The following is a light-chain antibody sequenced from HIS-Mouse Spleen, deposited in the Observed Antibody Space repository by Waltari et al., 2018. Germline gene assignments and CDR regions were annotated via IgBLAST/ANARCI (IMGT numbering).Light chain of an antibody. CDR3: SSYTSSSFNVV. CDR2: DVS. V-gene: IGLV2-14*03. CDR1: SSYVGGYNY. Sequence: HSALTQPASASGSPGQSITISCTATSSYVGGYNYVSLYQQHPGKAPNIMIYDVSNRPSGVSTRFSGSKSGNTASLTISGLQAEDEADYYCSSYTSSSFNVVFGGGTKLTVL. J-gene: IGLJ2*01.